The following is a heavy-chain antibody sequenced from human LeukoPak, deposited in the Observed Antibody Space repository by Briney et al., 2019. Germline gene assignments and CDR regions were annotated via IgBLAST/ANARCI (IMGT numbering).Heavy chain of an antibody. CDR2: IYPGDSDT. CDR3: ARIIRYGSGSDFPDY. V-gene: IGHV5-51*01. D-gene: IGHD3-10*01. CDR1: GYSFTSYW. J-gene: IGHJ4*02. Sequence: GESLKIFCKGSGYSFTSYWIGWVRQVPGKGLEWMGIIYPGDSDTRYSPSFQGQVTISADKSISTAYLQWSSLKASDTAMYYWARIIRYGSGSDFPDYWGQGTLVTVSS.